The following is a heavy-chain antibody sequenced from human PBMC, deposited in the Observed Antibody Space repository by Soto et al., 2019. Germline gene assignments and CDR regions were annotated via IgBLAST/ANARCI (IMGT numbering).Heavy chain of an antibody. D-gene: IGHD5-12*01. Sequence: QVQLVQSGAEVKKPGASVKVSCKASGYTFTSYGISWVRQAPGQGLEWMGWISAYNGNTNYAQKLQGRVTMTTDTXMXXAYMELWSLRSDDTAVYYCARRETATILDYYGMDGWGQGTTVTVSS. CDR1: GYTFTSYG. J-gene: IGHJ6*02. V-gene: IGHV1-18*01. CDR3: ARRETATILDYYGMDG. CDR2: ISAYNGNT.